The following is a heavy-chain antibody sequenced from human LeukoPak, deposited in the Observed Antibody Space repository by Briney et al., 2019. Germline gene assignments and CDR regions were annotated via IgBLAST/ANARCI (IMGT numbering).Heavy chain of an antibody. CDR3: ARSGYSSPSAWFDP. Sequence: ASVKVSCKASGYTFTAYYMHWVRQAPGQGLEWMGWIIPNSGGTNYAQKFQGRVTMTRDTSISTAYMELSRLRSDDTAVYYCARSGYSSPSAWFDPWGQGTQVTVSS. D-gene: IGHD6-6*01. CDR1: GYTFTAYY. CDR2: IIPNSGGT. V-gene: IGHV1-2*02. J-gene: IGHJ5*02.